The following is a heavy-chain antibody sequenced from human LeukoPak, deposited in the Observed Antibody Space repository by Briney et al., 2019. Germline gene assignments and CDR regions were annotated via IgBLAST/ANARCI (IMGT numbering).Heavy chain of an antibody. CDR3: ARDSASDSSGYYAFDT. D-gene: IGHD3-22*01. Sequence: SETLSLTCTVSGGSISSYYWSWIRQPPGKGLEWIGYIYYSGSTNYNPSLKSRVTISVDTSKNQFSLKLSSVTAADTAVYYCARDSASDSSGYYAFDTWGQGTMVTVSS. CDR1: GGSISSYY. V-gene: IGHV4-59*01. CDR2: IYYSGST. J-gene: IGHJ3*02.